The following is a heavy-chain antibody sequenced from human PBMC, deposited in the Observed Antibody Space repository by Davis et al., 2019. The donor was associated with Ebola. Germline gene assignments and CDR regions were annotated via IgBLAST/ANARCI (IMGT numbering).Heavy chain of an antibody. CDR2: IIAIFDTT. CDR3: AREILASSSWPNYYGMDV. J-gene: IGHJ6*04. D-gene: IGHD6-13*01. CDR1: GDTLTSYA. Sequence: AASVKVSCKAVGDTLTSYAMTWVRQAPGQGLEWMGGIIAIFDTTNYAQKFQGRVTIIADESTSTAYMELSSLRSEDTAVYYCAREILASSSWPNYYGMDVWGKGTTVTVSS. V-gene: IGHV1-69*13.